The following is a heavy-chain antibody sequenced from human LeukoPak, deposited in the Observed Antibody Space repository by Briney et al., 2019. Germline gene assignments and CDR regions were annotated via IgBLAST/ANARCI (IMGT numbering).Heavy chain of an antibody. CDR2: TNGDGSDT. D-gene: IGHD5-18*01. CDR3: VRDGEYSHGIDFDY. CDR1: GFTLSNSW. Sequence: GGSLRLSCAASGFTLSNSWMHWVRQAPGKGLVWVSRTNGDGSDTSYADSVKGRFTISRDSATNTLYLQMNGPRAEDTAIYYCVRDGEYSHGIDFDYWGQGTLVTVSP. V-gene: IGHV3-74*01. J-gene: IGHJ4*02.